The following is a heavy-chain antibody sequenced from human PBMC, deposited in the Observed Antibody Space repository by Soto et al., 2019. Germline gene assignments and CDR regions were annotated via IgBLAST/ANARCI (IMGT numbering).Heavy chain of an antibody. Sequence: EVQLVESGGGLVKPGGSLRLSCAASGFTFSSYSMNWVRQAPGKGLEWVSSISSSSSYIYYADSVKGRFTISRDNAKNSLYLQMNSLRAEDTAVYYCARDSGFTVTNWFDPCGQGTLVTVSS. D-gene: IGHD4-17*01. J-gene: IGHJ5*02. CDR1: GFTFSSYS. V-gene: IGHV3-21*01. CDR2: ISSSSSYI. CDR3: ARDSGFTVTNWFDP.